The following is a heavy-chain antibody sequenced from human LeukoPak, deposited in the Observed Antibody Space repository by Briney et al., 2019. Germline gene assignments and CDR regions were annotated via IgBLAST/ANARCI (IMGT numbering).Heavy chain of an antibody. Sequence: PGGSLRLSCAASGFTFSSYWMSWVRQAPGKGLEWVANIKQDGSEKYYVDSVKGRFTISRNNAKNSLYLQMNSLRAEDTAVYYCARERYYDYFDYWGQGTLVTVSS. CDR1: GFTFSSYW. J-gene: IGHJ4*02. D-gene: IGHD3-10*01. CDR2: IKQDGSEK. V-gene: IGHV3-7*01. CDR3: ARERYYDYFDY.